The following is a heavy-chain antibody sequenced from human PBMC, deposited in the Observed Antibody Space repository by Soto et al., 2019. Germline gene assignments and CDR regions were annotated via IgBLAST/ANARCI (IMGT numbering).Heavy chain of an antibody. CDR1: GGTFSSYA. D-gene: IGHD2-15*01. CDR2: INPNSGDT. V-gene: IGHV1-2*02. J-gene: IGHJ6*02. CDR3: ATLGVGPHYGMDV. Sequence: ASVTVSCQASGGTFSSYAISWVRQAPGQGPEWMGWINPNSGDTLYAQKFQGRVTMTRDTSISTAYVELSSLRSDDTAMYFCATLGVGPHYGMDVWGQGTTVTVSS.